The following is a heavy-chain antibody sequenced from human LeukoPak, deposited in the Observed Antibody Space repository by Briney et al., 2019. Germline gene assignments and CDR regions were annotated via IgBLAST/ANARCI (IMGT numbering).Heavy chain of an antibody. Sequence: SETLSLTCTVSAVSITSSSYYWRWLRQPPGKVLELIGSIYYIESTYYNPSLKTRFTISVTTSKTQFSPKLSLVTAGDTAVYYYASQTAVGMVRSYVGFGPWG. J-gene: IGHJ5*02. V-gene: IGHV4-39*01. CDR2: IYYIEST. CDR3: ASQTAVGMVRSYVGFGP. D-gene: IGHD3-3*01. CDR1: AVSITSSSYY.